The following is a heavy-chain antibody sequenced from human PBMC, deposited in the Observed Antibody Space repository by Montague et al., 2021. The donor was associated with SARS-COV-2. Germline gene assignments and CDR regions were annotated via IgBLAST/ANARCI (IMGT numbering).Heavy chain of an antibody. D-gene: IGHD6-19*01. V-gene: IGHV4-39*02. CDR2: VLYSGTT. CDR1: GRSMRSDRFY. J-gene: IGHJ4*02. Sequence: SETLSLTCNVSGRSMRSDRFYWVWIRQPPGRSLEWIGYVLYSGTTYYNPSLKSRVTISADTSKNEFFLEMTSVTAADTAVYYCARDIAVAGLFDYWGQGTLVTVSS. CDR3: ARDIAVAGLFDY.